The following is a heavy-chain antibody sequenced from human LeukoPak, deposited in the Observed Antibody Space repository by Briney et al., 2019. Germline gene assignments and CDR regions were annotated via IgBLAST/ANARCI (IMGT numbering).Heavy chain of an antibody. J-gene: IGHJ6*03. CDR1: GFTFSSSA. CDR3: ARDGDTVLTRGYYYYMDV. D-gene: IGHD4-23*01. V-gene: IGHV3-23*01. CDR2: ISGSGGST. Sequence: GGSLRLSCAASGFTFSSSAMSWVRQAPGKGLEWVSAISGSGGSTYYADSVKGRFTISRDNSKNTLYLQMNSLRAEDTALYYCARDGDTVLTRGYYYYMDVWGKGTTVTVSS.